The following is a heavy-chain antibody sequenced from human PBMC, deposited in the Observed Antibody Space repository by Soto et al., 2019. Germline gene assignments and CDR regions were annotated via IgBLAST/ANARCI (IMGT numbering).Heavy chain of an antibody. Sequence: EVRLLESGGGLVQPGGSLRLSCAASGFTFSSYWMHWVRQAPVKGLVWVSRINSDGSSTSYADSVKGRFTISRDNAKNTLYLQMNSLRAEDTAVYYCVRTSLVVAAATREDYWGQGTLVTVSS. D-gene: IGHD2-15*01. J-gene: IGHJ4*02. CDR2: INSDGSST. V-gene: IGHV3-74*01. CDR3: VRTSLVVAAATREDY. CDR1: GFTFSSYW.